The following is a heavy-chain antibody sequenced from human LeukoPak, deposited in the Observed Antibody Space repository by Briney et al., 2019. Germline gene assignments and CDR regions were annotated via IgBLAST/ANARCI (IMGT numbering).Heavy chain of an antibody. CDR1: GFTFSSYS. V-gene: IGHV3-48*01. CDR3: LRTDSSGSRAN. CDR2: ISSSSSTI. J-gene: IGHJ4*02. D-gene: IGHD3-22*01. Sequence: PGGSLRLSCAASGFTFSSYSMNWVRQAPGKGLEWVSYISSSSSTIYYADSVKGRFTISRDNAKNSLYLQMNSLRAEDTAVYYCLRTDSSGSRANWGQGTLVTVSS.